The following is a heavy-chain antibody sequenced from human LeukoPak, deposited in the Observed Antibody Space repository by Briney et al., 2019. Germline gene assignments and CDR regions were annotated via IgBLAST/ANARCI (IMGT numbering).Heavy chain of an antibody. J-gene: IGHJ6*03. Sequence: SVKVSCKASGGTFISYTISWVRQAPGQGLEWMGRIIPILGIANYAQKFQGRVTITADKSTSTAYMELSSLRSEDTAVYYCARDHGDRYYDYYYMDVRGKGTTVTVSS. CDR1: GGTFISYT. V-gene: IGHV1-69*04. CDR3: ARDHGDRYYDYYYMDV. CDR2: IIPILGIA. D-gene: IGHD4-17*01.